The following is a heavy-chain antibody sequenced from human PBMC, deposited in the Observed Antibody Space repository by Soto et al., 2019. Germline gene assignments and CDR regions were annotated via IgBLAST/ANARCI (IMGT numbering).Heavy chain of an antibody. CDR3: ARIGNPDASLYFDY. CDR2: TYHTGST. CDR1: GGSISVGVYY. J-gene: IGHJ4*02. D-gene: IGHD2-2*01. V-gene: IGHV4-31*03. Sequence: QVQLQESGPGLVKPSQTLSLTCTVSGGSISVGVYYWNWIRQLPGKGPEWIGYTYHTGSTYYNPSLESRVTISVDPSKNQFSLRLSSVTAADTAVSYCARIGNPDASLYFDYWGQGTLVTVSS.